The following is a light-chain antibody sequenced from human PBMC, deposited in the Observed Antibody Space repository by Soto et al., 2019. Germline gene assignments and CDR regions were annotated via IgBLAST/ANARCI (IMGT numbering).Light chain of an antibody. V-gene: IGKV3-20*01. CDR2: GAS. J-gene: IGKJ1*01. Sequence: EIVLTQSPGTLSLSPGDGATLSCRASQTVGNNYLAWYQQRPGQAPRLLIHGASSRATGIPDRFSGSGAGTEFTLTIGRLEPEDFAVYYCQQYGSSPRTFGQGTKVDI. CDR3: QQYGSSPRT. CDR1: QTVGNNY.